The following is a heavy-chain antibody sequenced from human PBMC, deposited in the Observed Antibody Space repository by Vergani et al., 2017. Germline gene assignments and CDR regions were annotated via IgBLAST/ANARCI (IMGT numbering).Heavy chain of an antibody. J-gene: IGHJ3*02. CDR1: GGTFSSYA. V-gene: IGHV1-18*01. CDR2: ISAYNGNT. CDR3: ARDREVATRNAFDI. D-gene: IGHD5-12*01. Sequence: QVQLVQSGAEVKKPGSSVKVSCKASGGTFSSYAISWVRQAPGQGLEWMGWISAYNGNTNYAQKLQGRVTMTTDTSTSTAYMELRSLRSDDTAVYYCARDREVATRNAFDIWGQGTMVTVSS.